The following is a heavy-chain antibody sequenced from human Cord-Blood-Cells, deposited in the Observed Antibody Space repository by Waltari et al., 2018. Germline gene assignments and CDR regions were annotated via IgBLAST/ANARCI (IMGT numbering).Heavy chain of an antibody. V-gene: IGHV1-69*01. J-gene: IGHJ6*03. D-gene: IGHD3-10*01. CDR1: GGTFRSYA. CDR3: ARGLWFGELLYYYYYMDV. Sequence: VQLVQSGAEGRKPGSSVKVSSTASGGTFRSYAITWVPPDPCHELEWMGGIIPIFGTANYAQKFQGRVTITADESTSTAYMELSSLRSEDTAVYYCARGLWFGELLYYYYYMDVWGKGTTVTVSS. CDR2: IIPIFGTA.